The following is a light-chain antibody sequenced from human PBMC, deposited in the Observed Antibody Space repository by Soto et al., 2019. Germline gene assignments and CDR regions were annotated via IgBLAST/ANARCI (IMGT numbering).Light chain of an antibody. V-gene: IGKV4-1*01. CDR1: RSVLYKSNNKNH. J-gene: IGKJ4*01. CDR2: WAS. Sequence: DIVMTQSPDSLAVSLGERATMNCKCSRSVLYKSNNKNHLAWYQQKPGQPPQLIIYWASTRESGVPERFSGSGSGTDFNLTISSLAADDVAFYRCQQSFDVPFTFGGGTKV. CDR3: QQSFDVPFT.